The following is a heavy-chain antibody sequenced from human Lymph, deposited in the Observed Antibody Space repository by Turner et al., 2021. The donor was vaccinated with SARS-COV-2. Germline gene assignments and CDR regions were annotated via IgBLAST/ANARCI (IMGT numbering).Heavy chain of an antibody. J-gene: IGHJ5*02. Sequence: QVQLQESAPRLVTPLATLSLTCPVSGGSMNSNYWSWIRQPPGKRLEWIGYIYYRGSTNYNTYLKSRVTISVDTSKNQFSLKLTSVTAADTAIYYCARETVNNWVDPWGQGILVTVSS. V-gene: IGHV4-59*01. CDR2: IYYRGST. CDR3: ARETVNNWVDP. D-gene: IGHD2-21*02. CDR1: GGSMNSNY.